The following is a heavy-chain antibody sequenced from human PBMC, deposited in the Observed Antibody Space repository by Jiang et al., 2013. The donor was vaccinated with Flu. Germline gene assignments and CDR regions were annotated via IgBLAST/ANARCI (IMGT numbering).Heavy chain of an antibody. CDR2: IYYSGKT. V-gene: IGHV4-39*07. Sequence: PGLVKPSETVSLTCTVSGASISDYYWGWVRQPPGKGLEWIGSIYYSGKTYYKPSLRSRVTISIDTRKNQFFLKLSSVTAADTAVYYCAREHSSSSDYWGQGTLVIVSS. D-gene: IGHD6-6*01. CDR1: GASISDYY. CDR3: AREHSSSSDY. J-gene: IGHJ4*02.